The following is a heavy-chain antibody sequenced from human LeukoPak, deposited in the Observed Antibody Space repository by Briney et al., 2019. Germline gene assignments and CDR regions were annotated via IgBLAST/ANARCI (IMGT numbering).Heavy chain of an antibody. CDR3: ARPGGGPIR. CDR2: INHSGST. V-gene: IGHV4-34*01. J-gene: IGHJ4*02. Sequence: SETLSLTCAVYGGSFSGYYWSWIRQPPGKGLEWIGEINHSGSTNYNPSLKSRVTISVDTSKNQFSLKMTSVTAADTAIYYCARPGGGPIRWGQETVVSVSS. D-gene: IGHD2-15*01. CDR1: GGSFSGYY.